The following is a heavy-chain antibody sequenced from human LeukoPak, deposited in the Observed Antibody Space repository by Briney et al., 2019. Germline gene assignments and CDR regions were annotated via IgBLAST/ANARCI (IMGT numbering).Heavy chain of an antibody. V-gene: IGHV4-61*02. J-gene: IGHJ4*02. D-gene: IGHD5-24*01. CDR3: ARLYPPATRFDY. CDR2: IYTSGST. Sequence: PSETLSLTCTVSGGSISSGSYYWSWIRQPAGKGLEWIGRIYTSGSTTYNSSLKSRVTISLDTSKNHFSLRLSSVTAADTAVYYCARLYPPATRFDYWGQGTLVTVSS. CDR1: GGSISSGSYY.